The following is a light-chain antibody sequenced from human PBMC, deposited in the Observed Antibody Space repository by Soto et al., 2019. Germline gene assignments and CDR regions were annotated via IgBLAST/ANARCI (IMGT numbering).Light chain of an antibody. V-gene: IGKV3-20*01. CDR1: QSVSNNY. Sequence: EIVLTQSPGTLSLSPRERATLSCRASQSVSNNYLAWYQHRPGQAPRLLIYGASTRAPGIPDRFSGSGSGTDFTLTISRLEPEDFAGYYCQQYAASPRTFGQGTQVEV. CDR2: GAS. J-gene: IGKJ1*01. CDR3: QQYAASPRT.